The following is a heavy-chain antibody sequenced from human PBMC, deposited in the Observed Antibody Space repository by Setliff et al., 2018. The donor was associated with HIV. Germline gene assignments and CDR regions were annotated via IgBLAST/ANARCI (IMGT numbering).Heavy chain of an antibody. D-gene: IGHD1-26*01. Sequence: ASVKVSCKASGYTFTTYYIHWVRQAPGQGLEWMGIINPSSTSTNYAQRFQGRVTMTRDTSTSTVYMELSSLRSEDTAVYYCARDHMSVGAWVGATSRGLFQHWGQGTRVTVSS. CDR3: ARDHMSVGAWVGATSRGLFQH. J-gene: IGHJ1*01. CDR2: INPSSTST. CDR1: GYTFTTYY. V-gene: IGHV1-46*01.